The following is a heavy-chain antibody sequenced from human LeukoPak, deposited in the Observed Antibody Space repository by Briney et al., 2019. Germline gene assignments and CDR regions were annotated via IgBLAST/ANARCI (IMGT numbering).Heavy chain of an antibody. Sequence: AGGSLRLSCAASGFTFSSYWMHWVRQAPGKGLVWVSRIKSDGSTNYADSVKGRFTISRDNAKNTVSLQMNSLRAEDTAVYYCARAPSETGRYYPEYPRHWGQGTLVTVSS. CDR2: IKSDGST. J-gene: IGHJ1*01. D-gene: IGHD3-22*01. CDR1: GFTFSSYW. V-gene: IGHV3-74*01. CDR3: ARAPSETGRYYPEYPRH.